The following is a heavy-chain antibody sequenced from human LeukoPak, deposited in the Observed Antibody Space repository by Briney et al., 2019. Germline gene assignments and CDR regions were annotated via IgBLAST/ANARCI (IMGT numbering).Heavy chain of an antibody. CDR2: MNSDASTK. CDR3: ARVLDYGAPR. V-gene: IGHV3-74*01. Sequence: GGSLRLSCVASGFTFTNYWMHWVRQAPGKGLVWVARMNSDASTKSYADSVKGRFSISRDNAEKTLYLQMNSLRAEDTAVYYCARVLDYGAPRRGQGTLVTV. D-gene: IGHD4-17*01. J-gene: IGHJ4*02. CDR1: GFTFTNYW.